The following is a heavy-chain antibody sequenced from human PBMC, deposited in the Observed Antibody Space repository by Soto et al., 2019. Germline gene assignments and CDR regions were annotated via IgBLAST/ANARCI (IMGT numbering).Heavy chain of an antibody. Sequence: QVQLQESGPGLVKPSETLSLTCTVSGGSISSYYWCWIRKPPGKGLEWIGYIDYSGSTNTNPSLKSRVTITVDTSKYQFSLNLSFVTAADTAVYCCARESGGYPDYWGQGTLVTVSS. J-gene: IGHJ4*02. V-gene: IGHV4-59*01. CDR2: IDYSGST. CDR1: GGSISSYY. CDR3: ARESGGYPDY. D-gene: IGHD6-25*01.